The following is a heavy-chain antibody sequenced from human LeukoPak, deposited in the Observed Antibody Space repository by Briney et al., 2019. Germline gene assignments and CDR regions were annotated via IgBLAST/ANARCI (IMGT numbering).Heavy chain of an antibody. CDR3: ASQLGIPYFDY. J-gene: IGHJ4*02. CDR2: IYYSGST. D-gene: IGHD7-27*01. CDR1: GGSISSSSYY. Sequence: PSETLSLTCTVSGGSISSSSYYWGWIRQPPGKGLEWIGSIYYSGSTYYNPSLKSRVTISVDTSKNQFSLKLSSVTAADTAVYYCASQLGIPYFDYWGQGTLVTVSS. V-gene: IGHV4-39*01.